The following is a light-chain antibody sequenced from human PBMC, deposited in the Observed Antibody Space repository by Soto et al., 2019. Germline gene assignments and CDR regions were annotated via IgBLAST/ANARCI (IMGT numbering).Light chain of an antibody. CDR2: GNS. CDR1: GSNIGAGYD. V-gene: IGLV1-40*01. CDR3: QSYDSSLSGSRV. Sequence: QLVLTQPPSVSGAPGQRVTISCTGSGSNIGAGYDVHWYQQRPGTAPKLLIYGNSTRPSGVPDRFSGSKSGTSASLAITGLQAEDEADYYCQSYDSSLSGSRVFGGGTKLTVL. J-gene: IGLJ2*01.